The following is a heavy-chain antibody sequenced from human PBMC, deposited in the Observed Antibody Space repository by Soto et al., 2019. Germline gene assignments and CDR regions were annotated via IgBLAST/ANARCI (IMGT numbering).Heavy chain of an antibody. Sequence: PGESLKISCKGSGYSFISHWIGWVRQMPGKGLEWMGIIYPGDSDTRYSPSFEGQVTITADKTTTTAYLQWSSLKASDTAMYYCTRSLPTPDFWGQGXLVTVYS. V-gene: IGHV5-51*01. J-gene: IGHJ4*02. CDR2: IYPGDSDT. CDR3: TRSLPTPDF. CDR1: GYSFISHW.